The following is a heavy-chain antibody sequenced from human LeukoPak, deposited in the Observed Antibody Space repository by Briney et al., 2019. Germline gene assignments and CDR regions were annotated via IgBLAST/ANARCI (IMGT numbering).Heavy chain of an antibody. J-gene: IGHJ4*02. CDR1: GFTFSSYS. V-gene: IGHV3-21*01. CDR3: ARDRDCGDGGCYPHFDY. D-gene: IGHD2-15*01. Sequence: GGSLRLSCAASGFTFSSYSMNWVRQAPGKGLEWVSSISSSSSYIYYADSVKGRFTISRDNAKNSLSLQMNSLRVEDTAVYYCARDRDCGDGGCYPHFDYWGQGVRVTVSS. CDR2: ISSSSSYI.